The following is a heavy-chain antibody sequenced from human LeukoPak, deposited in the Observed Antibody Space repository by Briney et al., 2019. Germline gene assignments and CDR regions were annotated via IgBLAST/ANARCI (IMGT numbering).Heavy chain of an antibody. CDR1: GYTFTSYG. J-gene: IGHJ4*02. CDR2: ISAYNGNT. Sequence: ASVKVSCKASGYTFTSYGISWVRQAPGQGPEWMGWISAYNGNTNYAQKLQGRVTMTTDTSTSTAYMELRSLRSDDTAVYYCARLRCYYYGSGSCTPIDYWGQGTLVTVSS. D-gene: IGHD3-10*01. V-gene: IGHV1-18*01. CDR3: ARLRCYYYGSGSCTPIDY.